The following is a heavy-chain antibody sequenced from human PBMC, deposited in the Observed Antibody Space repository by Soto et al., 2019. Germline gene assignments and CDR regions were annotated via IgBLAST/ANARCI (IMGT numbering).Heavy chain of an antibody. CDR3: AAVAGPYYYYGMDV. CDR2: FDSEDGET. Sequence: ASVKVSCKVSGYTLTELSMHWVRQAPGKGLEWMGGFDSEDGETIYAQKFQGRVTMAEDTSTDTAYMELSSLRSEDTAVYYCAAVAGPYYYYGMDVWGQGTTVTVSS. CDR1: GYTLTELS. V-gene: IGHV1-24*01. J-gene: IGHJ6*02. D-gene: IGHD6-19*01.